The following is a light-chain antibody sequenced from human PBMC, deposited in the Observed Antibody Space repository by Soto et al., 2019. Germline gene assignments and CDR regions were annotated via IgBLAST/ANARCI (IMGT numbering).Light chain of an antibody. V-gene: IGKV3-15*01. J-gene: IGKJ1*01. CDR1: RSVKTN. CDR3: KQYDRWWT. CDR2: GAS. Sequence: EVVMPQSPATLSVSPGERATLSGRASRSVKTNLAWYQQNPGQAPRLLIYGASTRATNVSARFSGSGSGTEFTLTISSLQSDDFAVYYRKQYDRWWTVGLGTKVDIK.